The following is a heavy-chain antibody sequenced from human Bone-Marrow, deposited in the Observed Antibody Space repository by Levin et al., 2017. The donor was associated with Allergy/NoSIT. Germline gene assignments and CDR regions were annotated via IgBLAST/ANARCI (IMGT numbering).Heavy chain of an antibody. D-gene: IGHD1-26*01. Sequence: GGSLRLSCAASGFTFSSYSMNWVRQAPGKGLEWVLYISSSSSTIYYADSVKGRFTISRDNAKNSLYLQMNSLRAEDTAVYYCARDRYSGSYFFYYYGMDVWGQGTTVTVSS. J-gene: IGHJ6*02. CDR3: ARDRYSGSYFFYYYGMDV. CDR2: ISSSSSTI. V-gene: IGHV3-48*01. CDR1: GFTFSSYS.